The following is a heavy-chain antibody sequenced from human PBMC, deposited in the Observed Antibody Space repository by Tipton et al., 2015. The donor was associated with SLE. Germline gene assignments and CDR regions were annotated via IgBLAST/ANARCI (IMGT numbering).Heavy chain of an antibody. J-gene: IGHJ4*02. CDR2: IYYSGST. D-gene: IGHD1/OR15-1a*01. V-gene: IGHV4-39*07. CDR1: GGSISSSNYY. Sequence: ILSLTCTVSGGSISSSNYYWGWIRQPPGKGLEWIGTIYYSGSTYYNPSLKSRVTISVDRSKNQFSLKLSSVTAADTAVYYCARGGVEGSKWNIPDYWGQGTLVTVSS. CDR3: ARGGVEGSKWNIPDY.